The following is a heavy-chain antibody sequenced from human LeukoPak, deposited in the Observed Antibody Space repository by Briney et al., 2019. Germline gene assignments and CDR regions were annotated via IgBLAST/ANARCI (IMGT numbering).Heavy chain of an antibody. CDR2: INPNSGGT. V-gene: IGHV1-2*02. J-gene: IGHJ3*02. CDR1: GYTFTGYY. Sequence: ASVKVSCKASGYTFTGYYMHWVRQAPGQGLEWMGWINPNSGGTNYAQKFQGRVTMTRDTSISTAYMELSRLRSDDTAVYYCARETTILDAFDIWGQGTMVTVSS. CDR3: ARETTILDAFDI. D-gene: IGHD1-26*01.